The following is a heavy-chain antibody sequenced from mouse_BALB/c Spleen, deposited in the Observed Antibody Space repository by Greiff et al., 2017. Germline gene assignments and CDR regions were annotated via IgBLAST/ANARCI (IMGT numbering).Heavy chain of an antibody. CDR3: ARNRQLGLYYYAMDY. J-gene: IGHJ4*01. Sequence: VQLQQSGPGLVQPSQSLSITCTASGFSLTSYGVHWVRQSPGKGLEWLGVIWSGGSTDYNAAFISSLSISKDNSKSQVFFKMNSLQANDTAIYYCARNRQLGLYYYAMDYWGQGTSVTVSS. V-gene: IGHV2-2*02. CDR1: GFSLTSYG. D-gene: IGHD3-2*01. CDR2: IWSGGST.